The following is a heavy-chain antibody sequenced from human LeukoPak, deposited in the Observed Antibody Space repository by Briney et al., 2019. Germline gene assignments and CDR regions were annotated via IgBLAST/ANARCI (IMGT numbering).Heavy chain of an antibody. CDR1: GFTFSSYA. CDR3: AKAYYYGSGSYYVAFDC. CDR2: ISGSGGST. V-gene: IGHV3-23*01. D-gene: IGHD3-10*01. J-gene: IGHJ4*02. Sequence: GGSLRLSCAASGFTFSSYAMSWVRQAPGKGLEWVSAISGSGGSTYYADSVKGRFTISRDNSKNTLYLQMNSLRAEDAAVYYCAKAYYYGSGSYYVAFDCWGQGTLVTVSS.